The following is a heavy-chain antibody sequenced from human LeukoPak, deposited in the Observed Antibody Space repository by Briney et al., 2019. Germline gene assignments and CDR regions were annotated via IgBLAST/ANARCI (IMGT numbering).Heavy chain of an antibody. Sequence: SSETLSLTCTVSGGSISSYYWSWIRQPPGKGLEWIGYIYYSGSTNYNPSLKSRVTTSVDTSKNQFSLKLSSVTATDTAVYYCAKFDYTDYYYYMDVWGKGTTVTVSS. V-gene: IGHV4-59*01. CDR1: GGSISSYY. J-gene: IGHJ6*03. D-gene: IGHD4-11*01. CDR3: AKFDYTDYYYYMDV. CDR2: IYYSGST.